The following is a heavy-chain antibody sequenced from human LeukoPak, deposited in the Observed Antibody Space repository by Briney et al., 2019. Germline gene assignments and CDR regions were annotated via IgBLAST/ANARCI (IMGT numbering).Heavy chain of an antibody. J-gene: IGHJ4*02. V-gene: IGHV5-51*01. CDR3: ASSRYYYDGSGHLFHY. CDR1: GYRSINYW. CDR2: IYPGDSDT. Sequence: GESPKISCKGSGYRSINYWIAWVRQLPGKGLEWMGTIYPGDSDTRFSPSFKGQVTFSADKSISTAYLQWDSLKASDTAMYYCASSRYYYDGSGHLFHYWGQGTLVTVSS. D-gene: IGHD3-22*01.